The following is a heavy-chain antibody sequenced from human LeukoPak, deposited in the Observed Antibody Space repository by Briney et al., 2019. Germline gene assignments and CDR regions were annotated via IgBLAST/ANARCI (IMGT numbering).Heavy chain of an antibody. CDR3: ARDRYGDHTYFDY. D-gene: IGHD4-17*01. V-gene: IGHV4-30-2*01. Sequence: PSQTLSLTCTVSGGSISSGGYSWSWIRQPPGKGLDWIGCIYHSGSTYYNPSLKSRVTISVDRSKNQFSLKLNSVTAADTAVYYCARDRYGDHTYFDYWGQGTLVTVSS. CDR1: GGSISSGGYS. J-gene: IGHJ4*02. CDR2: IYHSGST.